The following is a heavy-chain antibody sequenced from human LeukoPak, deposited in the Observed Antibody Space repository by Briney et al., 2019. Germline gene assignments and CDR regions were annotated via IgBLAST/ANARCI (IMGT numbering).Heavy chain of an antibody. D-gene: IGHD3-16*01. CDR2: IYYSGST. Sequence: SETLSLTCTVSGGSFSTYYWSWIRQPPGKGLEWIGYIYYSGSTDYNPSLKSRVTMSLDTSKNQFSLKLSSVTAADTAVYYCARAVISFGAAVAKGFDCWGQGTLVTVPS. CDR1: GGSFSTYY. V-gene: IGHV4-59*01. CDR3: ARAVISFGAAVAKGFDC. J-gene: IGHJ4*02.